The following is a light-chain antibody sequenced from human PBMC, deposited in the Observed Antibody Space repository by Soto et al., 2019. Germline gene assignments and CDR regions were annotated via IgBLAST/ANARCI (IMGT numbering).Light chain of an antibody. V-gene: IGKV1-5*03. CDR1: HSISVW. J-gene: IGKJ2*01. CDR3: QQYYPYPYT. CDR2: QAS. Sequence: DIQMTQSPSTLSSSVGDRVTITCRASHSISVWLAWYQQKPGKAPKLLIYQASTLESGVPSRFSGRGSGTDFTLTISSLQPDDFATYYCQQYYPYPYTFGQGTKLEIK.